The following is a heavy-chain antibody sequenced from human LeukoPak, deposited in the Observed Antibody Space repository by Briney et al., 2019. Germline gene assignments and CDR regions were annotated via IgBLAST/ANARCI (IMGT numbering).Heavy chain of an antibody. Sequence: SETLSLTCTVSGGSISSSSYYWGWIRQPPGKGLEWIGSIYYSGSTYYNPSLKSRVTISVDTSKNQFSLKLSSVTAADTAVYYCARHLFGFSGWLNWFDPWGQGTLVTVSS. D-gene: IGHD6-19*01. CDR1: GGSISSSSYY. J-gene: IGHJ5*02. V-gene: IGHV4-39*01. CDR3: ARHLFGFSGWLNWFDP. CDR2: IYYSGST.